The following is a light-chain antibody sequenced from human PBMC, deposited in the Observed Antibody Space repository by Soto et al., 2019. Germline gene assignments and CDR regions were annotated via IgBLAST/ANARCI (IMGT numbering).Light chain of an antibody. CDR1: QSILYSLNNRDC. Sequence: DIVMTQSPDSLAVSMGERATMNFRSSQSILYSLNNRDCLAWYQQKPGQPPKLLIYWASTRESGVTDRFSGSGYGTDFTLTINSLQAEDVAVYDCQQYYSARTFGQGPNVDIK. CDR2: WAS. CDR3: QQYYSART. V-gene: IGKV4-1*01. J-gene: IGKJ1*01.